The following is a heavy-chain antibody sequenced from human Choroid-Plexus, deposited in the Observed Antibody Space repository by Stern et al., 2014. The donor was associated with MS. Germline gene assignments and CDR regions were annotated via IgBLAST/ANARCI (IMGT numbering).Heavy chain of an antibody. V-gene: IGHV1-69*01. CDR1: GDTSNTDA. CDR2: VIPFFGTP. Sequence: QMQLVQSGAEVLKPGSSVNVSCKASGDTSNTDAIHWVRQAPGQGLGWMGGVIPFFGTPVYAQRFKGRVSIAADESTATDYMELSSLRSDDTAVYYCARGASSAAGYKHAVDVWGQGTTVTVSS. CDR3: ARGASSAAGYKHAVDV. J-gene: IGHJ6*02. D-gene: IGHD1-14*01.